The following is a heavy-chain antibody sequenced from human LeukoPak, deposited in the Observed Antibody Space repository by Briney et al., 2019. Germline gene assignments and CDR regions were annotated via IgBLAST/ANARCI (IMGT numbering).Heavy chain of an antibody. CDR2: ISSSSSYI. D-gene: IGHD6-13*01. CDR3: ARDTSSSWSYYYYYYYYMDV. V-gene: IGHV3-21*04. Sequence: PGGSLRLSCAASGFTFSSYSMNWVRQAPGKGLEWVSSISSSSSYIYYADSVKGRFTISRDNAKNSLYLQMNSLRAEDTAVYYCARDTSSSWSYYYYYYYYMDVWGKGTTVTISS. J-gene: IGHJ6*03. CDR1: GFTFSSYS.